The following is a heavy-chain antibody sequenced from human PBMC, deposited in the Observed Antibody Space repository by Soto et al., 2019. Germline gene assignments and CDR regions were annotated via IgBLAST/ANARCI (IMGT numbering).Heavy chain of an antibody. CDR2: VTGEDGGT. Sequence: ASVKVSSKVSGDTHRGLSLHWVRQAPGKGRERRGGVTGEDGGTTYAQRFQGRVIMTEDSSTDTGYMELSSLIFEDTAVYYCARDEGIVMAITYFDSWGQGSQV. J-gene: IGHJ4*02. CDR3: ARDEGIVMAITYFDS. D-gene: IGHD5-12*01. CDR1: GDTHRGLS. V-gene: IGHV1-24*01.